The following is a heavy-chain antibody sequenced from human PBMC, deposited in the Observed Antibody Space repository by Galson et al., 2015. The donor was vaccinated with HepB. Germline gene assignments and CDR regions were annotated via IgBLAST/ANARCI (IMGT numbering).Heavy chain of an antibody. D-gene: IGHD1-26*01. CDR3: ARDFHPHSVGLGHNFMDV. CDR2: ISPYTADR. CDR1: GYTFTSYG. J-gene: IGHJ6*03. V-gene: IGHV1-18*01. Sequence: QSGAEVKKPGASVKFSCKASGYTFTSYGISWVRQAPGRGLEWMGWISPYTADRNHGQTVQGRVSMTTDTSTNTAYMELRSLRSDDTAVYYCARDFHPHSVGLGHNFMDVWGEGTTVTVS.